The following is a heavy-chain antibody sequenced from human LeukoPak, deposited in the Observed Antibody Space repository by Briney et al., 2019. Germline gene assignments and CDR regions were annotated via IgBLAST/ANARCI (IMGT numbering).Heavy chain of an antibody. CDR1: GYTFTSYD. D-gene: IGHD4-17*01. V-gene: IGHV1-69*13. CDR2: IIPIFGAA. J-gene: IGHJ4*02. CDR3: ARERPDGDTGIDY. Sequence: GASVKVSCKASGYTFTSYDINWVRQAPGQGLEWMGGIIPIFGAANYAQKFRDRVTIAADGSTSTAYMELSNLRSEDTAVYYCARERPDGDTGIDYWGQGTLVTVSS.